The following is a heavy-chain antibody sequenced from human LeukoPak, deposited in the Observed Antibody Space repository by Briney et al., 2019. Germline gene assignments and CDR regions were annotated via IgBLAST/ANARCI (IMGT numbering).Heavy chain of an antibody. CDR2: INPNSGGT. J-gene: IGHJ5*02. CDR1: GYTFTGYY. V-gene: IGHV1-2*02. D-gene: IGHD3-10*01. Sequence: ASVKVSCKASGYTFTGYYMHWVRQAPGQGLEWMGWINPNSGGTNYAQKFQGRVTMTRDTSISTAYMELSRLRSDDTAVYYCARVDPITMVRGVIIEGGWFDPWGQGTLVTVSS. CDR3: ARVDPITMVRGVIIEGGWFDP.